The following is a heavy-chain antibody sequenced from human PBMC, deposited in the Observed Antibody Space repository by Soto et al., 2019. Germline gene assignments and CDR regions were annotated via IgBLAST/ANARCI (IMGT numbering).Heavy chain of an antibody. D-gene: IGHD3-16*01. CDR1: GFTFSSYW. CDR2: IKQDGSQK. V-gene: IGHV3-7*01. Sequence: PGGSLRLSCAASGFTFSSYWMGWVRQAPGKGLEWVANIKQDGSQKNYVDSVKGRFTISRDNAKNSLYLQMNSLRADDTAVYYCTCDTAYTPYWGRGTLVTVS. CDR3: TCDTAYTPY. J-gene: IGHJ4*02.